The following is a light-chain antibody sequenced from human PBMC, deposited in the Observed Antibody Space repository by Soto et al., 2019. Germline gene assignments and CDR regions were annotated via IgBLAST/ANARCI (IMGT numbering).Light chain of an antibody. CDR2: GAT. J-gene: IGKJ2*01. CDR1: QSVSSN. CDR3: QQYSNWPPSYT. Sequence: EIVMTQSPVTLSVSPGERATLSCRASQSVSSNLVWYQQKPGQAPRLLIYGATTRATGIPARFSGSGSGTEFTLTISSLQSEDFAVYYCQQYSNWPPSYTFGQGTKLEIK. V-gene: IGKV3-15*01.